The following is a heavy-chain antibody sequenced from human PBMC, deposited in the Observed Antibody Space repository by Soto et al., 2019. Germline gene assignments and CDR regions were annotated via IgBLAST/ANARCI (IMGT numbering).Heavy chain of an antibody. CDR1: GGSMSYGGFS. CDR2: ISRLDNP. J-gene: IGHJ4*02. V-gene: IGHV4-30-2*06. Sequence: QLQLQESGSGVVRTSETLSLTCTVSGGSMSYGGFSWSWIRQSPGKGLEWIGYISRLDNPYFHPSFKSGVTMSLDRSRNQFYLNLSSMTDADRAVYYCARGAGYDPFDYWGQGVLVTVSS. CDR3: ARGAGYDPFDY. D-gene: IGHD5-12*01.